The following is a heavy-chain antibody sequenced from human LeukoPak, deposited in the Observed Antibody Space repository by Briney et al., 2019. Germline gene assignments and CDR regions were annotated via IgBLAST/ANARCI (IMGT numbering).Heavy chain of an antibody. D-gene: IGHD1/OR15-1a*01. CDR3: AKDFRGTDAFDI. V-gene: IGHV3-7*01. J-gene: IGHJ3*02. CDR1: GFTFSSYM. CDR2: IKPDGGEK. Sequence: GGSLRLSCAASGFTFSSYMMTWVRQAPGKGLEWVANIKPDGGEKFYVDSVRGRFAISRDNAKNSLYLQMNSLRADDTAVYYCAKDFRGTDAFDIWGQGTMVTVSS.